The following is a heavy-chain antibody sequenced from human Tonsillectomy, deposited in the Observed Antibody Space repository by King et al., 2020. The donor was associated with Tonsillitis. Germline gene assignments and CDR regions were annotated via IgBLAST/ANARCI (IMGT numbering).Heavy chain of an antibody. CDR3: ARSYDSSGYYYGYFDL. J-gene: IGHJ2*01. CDR1: EYSFSSYW. CDR2: IYPGDSDT. D-gene: IGHD3-22*01. V-gene: IGHV5-51*01. Sequence: QLVQSGAEVKKPGASLKISCTGSEYSFSSYWIGWVRQMPGKGLEWMGIIYPGDSDTRYSPSYQGQVTISADKSTSTAYLQWRSLKASDTAIYYCARSYDSSGYYYGYFDLWGRGTLVTASS.